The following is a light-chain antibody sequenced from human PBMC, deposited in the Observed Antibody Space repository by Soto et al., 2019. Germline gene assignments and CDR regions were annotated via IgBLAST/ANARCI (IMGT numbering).Light chain of an antibody. CDR1: SNDIGTYNL. Sequence: QSALTQPASVSGSPGQSIAISCTGSSNDIGTYNLVSWYQQHPGKAPKLLIYEGTKRPSGVSHRFSASTSGNTASLTISGLQAEDGADYYCCSYAGSSTYVFGTGTQLTVL. J-gene: IGLJ1*01. CDR3: CSYAGSSTYV. V-gene: IGLV2-23*01. CDR2: EGT.